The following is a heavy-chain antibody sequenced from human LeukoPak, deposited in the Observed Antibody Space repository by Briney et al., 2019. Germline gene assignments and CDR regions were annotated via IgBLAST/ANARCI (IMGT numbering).Heavy chain of an antibody. D-gene: IGHD2-21*02. CDR2: INHSGST. J-gene: IGHJ2*01. CDR3: AGRFVVVTAIKHWYFDL. V-gene: IGHV4-39*07. CDR1: SGSISSSSFS. Sequence: SETLSLTCTVSSGSISSSSFSWSWIRQPPGKGLEWIGEINHSGSTNYNPSLKSRVTISVDTSKNQFSLKLSSVTAADTAVYYCAGRFVVVTAIKHWYFDLWGRGTLVTVSS.